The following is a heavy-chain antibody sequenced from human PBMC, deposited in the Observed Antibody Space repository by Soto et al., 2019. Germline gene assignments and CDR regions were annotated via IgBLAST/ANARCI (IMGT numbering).Heavy chain of an antibody. D-gene: IGHD3-10*01. CDR1: GGSISSGGYY. J-gene: IGHJ4*02. Sequence: QVQLQESGPGLVKPSQTLSLTCIVSGGSISSGGYYWSWIRQHPGKGLEWIGYIYYSGSTYYNPSLSSQMTISVDTSKNQFALKLSCVTAADTAVYYCARDSPHYGSGRYAVESLDYWGQGTLVTVSS. CDR3: ARDSPHYGSGRYAVESLDY. CDR2: IYYSGST. V-gene: IGHV4-31*01.